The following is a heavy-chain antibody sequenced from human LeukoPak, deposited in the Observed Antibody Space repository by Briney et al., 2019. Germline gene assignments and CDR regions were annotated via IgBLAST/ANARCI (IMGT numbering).Heavy chain of an antibody. Sequence: GGSLRLSCAGSGFIFNNYAMHWVRQPPGKGLEWVSGISWNSGSIDYADSVKGRFAISRDNAKNSLYLQMNSLRVEDAAFYYCAKDNRRHYTSGPNPDSLHWGQGALVTVSS. CDR3: AKDNRRHYTSGPNPDSLH. CDR1: GFIFNNYA. V-gene: IGHV3-9*01. CDR2: ISWNSGSI. D-gene: IGHD6-19*01. J-gene: IGHJ4*02.